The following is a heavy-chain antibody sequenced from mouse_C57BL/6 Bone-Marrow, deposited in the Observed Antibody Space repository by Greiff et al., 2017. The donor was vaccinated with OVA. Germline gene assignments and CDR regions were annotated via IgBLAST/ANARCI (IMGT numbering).Heavy chain of an antibody. CDR3: ARDGYGRHYYAMDY. J-gene: IGHJ4*01. V-gene: IGHV1-50*01. CDR2: IDPSDSYT. CDR1: GYTFTSYW. D-gene: IGHD2-2*01. Sequence: QVQLQQPGAELVKPGASVKLSCKASGYTFTSYWMQWVKQRPGQGLEWIGEIDPSDSYTNYNQKFKGKATLTVDTSSSTAYMQLSSLTSEDSAVYYCARDGYGRHYYAMDYWGQGTSVTVSS.